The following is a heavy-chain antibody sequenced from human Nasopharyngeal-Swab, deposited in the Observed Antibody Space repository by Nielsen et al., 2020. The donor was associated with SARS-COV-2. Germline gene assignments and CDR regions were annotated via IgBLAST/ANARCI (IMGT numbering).Heavy chain of an antibody. CDR2: IYYSGST. CDR3: ARIRIPGWLTTATKGAFDI. D-gene: IGHD4-17*01. Sequence: SETLSLTCAVSGGSISSGGYYWSWIRQHPGKGLEWIGYIYYSGSTYYNPSLKSRVTISVDTSKNQFSLKLNSVTAADTAVYYCARIRIPGWLTTATKGAFDIWGQGTMVTVSS. V-gene: IGHV4-31*11. CDR1: GGSISSGGYY. J-gene: IGHJ3*02.